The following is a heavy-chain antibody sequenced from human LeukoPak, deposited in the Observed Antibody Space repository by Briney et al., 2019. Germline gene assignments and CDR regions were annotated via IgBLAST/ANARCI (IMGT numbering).Heavy chain of an antibody. CDR1: GFTFSSYA. D-gene: IGHD1-7*01. V-gene: IGHV3-23*01. Sequence: GGSLRLSCAASGFTFSSYAMSWVRQAPGKGLEWVSAISGSGGSTYYADSVKGRFTISRDNSKNTLYLQMDSLRAEDTAVYYCARVLGTDEGADYWGQGTLVTVSS. J-gene: IGHJ4*02. CDR2: ISGSGGST. CDR3: ARVLGTDEGADY.